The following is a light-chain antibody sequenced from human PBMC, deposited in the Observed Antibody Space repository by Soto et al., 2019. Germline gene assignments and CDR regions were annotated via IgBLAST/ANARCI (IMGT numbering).Light chain of an antibody. CDR1: RSNIGAGYY. CDR3: QSYDSSLSCWV. J-gene: IGLJ7*01. Sequence: QPVLTQPPSVSGAPGQRATISCTGTRSNIGAGYYVHWYQQLPGTAPKLLIYANNNRPSGVPDRFSGSKSGASASLAITGLQAEDEADYYCQSYDSSLSCWVFGGGTQLTVL. V-gene: IGLV1-40*01. CDR2: ANN.